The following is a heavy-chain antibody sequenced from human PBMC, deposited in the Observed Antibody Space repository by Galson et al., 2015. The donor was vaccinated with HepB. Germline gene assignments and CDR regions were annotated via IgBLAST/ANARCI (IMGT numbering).Heavy chain of an antibody. V-gene: IGHV3-30*04. Sequence: SLRLSCAASRFTFSTYAMHWVRQAPGKGLEWVAVISYDGSNKYYADSVKGRFTISRDNSRNTLYLQMSSLRAEDTAVYYCATGGIVVVASAPIGGAFVIWGRGTMVTVSS. J-gene: IGHJ3*02. D-gene: IGHD2-2*01. CDR2: ISYDGSNK. CDR1: RFTFSTYA. CDR3: ATGGIVVVASAPIGGAFVI.